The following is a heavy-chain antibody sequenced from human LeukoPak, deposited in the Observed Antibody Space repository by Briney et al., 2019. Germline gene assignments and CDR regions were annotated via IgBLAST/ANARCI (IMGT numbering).Heavy chain of an antibody. CDR1: VGSISSYY. CDR2: IYYSGST. CDR3: ARDLGYYDSSGYFGTDAFDI. V-gene: IGHV4-59*01. Sequence: SETLSLTCTVSVGSISSYYWSWIRQPPWKGREWIGYIYYSGSTNYNPSLKSRVTISVDTSKNQFSLKLSSVTAADTAVYYCARDLGYYDSSGYFGTDAFDIWGQGTMVTVSS. J-gene: IGHJ3*02. D-gene: IGHD3-22*01.